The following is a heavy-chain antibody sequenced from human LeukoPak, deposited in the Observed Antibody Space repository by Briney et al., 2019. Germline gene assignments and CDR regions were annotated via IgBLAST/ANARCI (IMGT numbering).Heavy chain of an antibody. CDR3: ATYLMDYYDSSGYYSY. J-gene: IGHJ4*02. CDR2: FDPEDGET. CDR1: GYTLTELS. V-gene: IGHV1-24*01. D-gene: IGHD3-22*01. Sequence: ASVTVSCTVSGYTLTELSMHWVRQAPGKGLEWMGGFDPEDGETIYAQKFQGRVTMTEDTSTDTAYMELSSLRSEDTAVYYCATYLMDYYDSSGYYSYWGQGTLVTVSS.